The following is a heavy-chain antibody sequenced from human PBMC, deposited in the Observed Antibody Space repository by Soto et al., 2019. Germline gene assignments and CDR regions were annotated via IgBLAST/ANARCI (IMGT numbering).Heavy chain of an antibody. CDR2: ISASGSYT. J-gene: IGHJ6*02. V-gene: IGHV3-21*01. CDR3: AREVIEVTNGMDV. D-gene: IGHD2-21*01. Sequence: EVILVESGGGLVKPGGSLRLSCANSGFVFSSYSMNWVGQAPGKGLEWVSSISASGSYTFHADSVKGRFTISRDNANNLLYLQMSSLRADDTAVYYCAREVIEVTNGMDVWGQGTTVTVSS. CDR1: GFVFSSYS.